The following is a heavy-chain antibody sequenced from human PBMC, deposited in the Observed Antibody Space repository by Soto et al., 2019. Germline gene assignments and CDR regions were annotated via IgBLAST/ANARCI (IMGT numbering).Heavy chain of an antibody. Sequence: DWVGRIKSKTDGGTTDYAAPVKGRFTISRDDSKNTLYLQMNSLKTEDTAVYYCTTDPMGCSSTSCYLITIFGVDTYWYFDLWGRGTLVTVSS. CDR2: IKSKTDGGTT. J-gene: IGHJ2*01. V-gene: IGHV3-15*01. D-gene: IGHD2-2*01. CDR3: TTDPMGCSSTSCYLITIFGVDTYWYFDL.